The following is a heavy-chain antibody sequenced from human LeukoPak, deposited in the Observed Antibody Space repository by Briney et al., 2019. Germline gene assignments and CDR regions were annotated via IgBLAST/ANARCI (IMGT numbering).Heavy chain of an antibody. V-gene: IGHV4-59*12. D-gene: IGHD3-10*01. J-gene: IGHJ5*02. CDR2: IYYSGST. CDR1: GGSFSGYY. Sequence: SETLSLTCTIPGGSFSGYYWSWIRQPPGKGLEWIGYIYYSGSTNYNPSLKSRVTISVDTSKNQFSLKLSSVTAADTAVYYCARDVLGELSWFDPWGQGTLVTVSS. CDR3: ARDVLGELSWFDP.